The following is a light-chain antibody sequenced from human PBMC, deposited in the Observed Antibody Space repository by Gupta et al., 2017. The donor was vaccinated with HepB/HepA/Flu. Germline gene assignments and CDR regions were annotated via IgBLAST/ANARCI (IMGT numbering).Light chain of an antibody. CDR3: QAGYSSML. J-gene: IGLJ2*01. V-gene: IGLV3-1*01. CDR1: KLGDKY. Sequence: SYALTQPPSVSVSPGQTASITCSGDKLGDKYACWYQQKPGQSPVLVIYQDSKRPAGIPERFSGSNSGNTATLTISGTEALDEYDYYCQAGYSSMLFGGGTKLTVL. CDR2: QDS.